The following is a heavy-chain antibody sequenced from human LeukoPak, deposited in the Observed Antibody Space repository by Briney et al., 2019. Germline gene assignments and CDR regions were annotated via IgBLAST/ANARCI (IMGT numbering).Heavy chain of an antibody. Sequence: GGSLRLSCAASGFTFSSYGMHWVRQAPGKGLEWVAVIWYDGSNKYYADSVKGRFTISRDNSKNTLYLQMTSLRAEDTAVYYCARALRSGWYLDYWGQGTLVTVSS. D-gene: IGHD6-19*01. CDR1: GFTFSSYG. V-gene: IGHV3-33*01. CDR3: ARALRSGWYLDY. CDR2: IWYDGSNK. J-gene: IGHJ4*02.